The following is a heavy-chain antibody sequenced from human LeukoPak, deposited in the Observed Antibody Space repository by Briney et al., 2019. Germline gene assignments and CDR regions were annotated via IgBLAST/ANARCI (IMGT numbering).Heavy chain of an antibody. Sequence: PGGSLRLSCAASGFXFSTYWIHWVRQGPGKGQVWVSRINSDGRTTDYADSVRGRFTISRDNAKNTLYLQMNSLSGEDTAVYYCSRGGQDDYSDYWGQGTLVTVSS. J-gene: IGHJ4*02. CDR2: INSDGRTT. CDR1: GFXFSTYW. D-gene: IGHD3-16*01. V-gene: IGHV3-74*01. CDR3: SRGGQDDYSDY.